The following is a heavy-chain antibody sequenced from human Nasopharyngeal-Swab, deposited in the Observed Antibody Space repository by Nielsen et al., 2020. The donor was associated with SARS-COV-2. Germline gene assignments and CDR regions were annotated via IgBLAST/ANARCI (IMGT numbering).Heavy chain of an antibody. CDR3: ARSTIFGVVIHYGMDV. J-gene: IGHJ6*02. V-gene: IGHV5-10-1*01. CDR2: IDPSDSYT. CDR1: GYSFTSYW. D-gene: IGHD3-3*01. Sequence: GGSLRLSCKGSGYSFTSYWISWVCQMPGKGLEWMGRIDPSDSYTNYSPSFQGHVTISADKSISTAYLQWSSLKASDTAMYYCARSTIFGVVIHYGMDVWGQGTTVTVSS.